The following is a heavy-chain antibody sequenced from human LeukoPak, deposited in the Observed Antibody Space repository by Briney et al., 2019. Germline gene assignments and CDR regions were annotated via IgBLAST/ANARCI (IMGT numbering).Heavy chain of an antibody. V-gene: IGHV3-30*03. CDR2: ISYDGSNK. Sequence: GGSLRLSCAASGFTFSSYGMHWVRQAPGKGLEWVAVISYDGSNKYYADSVKGRFTISRDNSKNTPYLQMNSLRAEDTAVYYCAPTTFLAAAGTNNWFDPWGQGTLVTVSS. CDR3: APTTFLAAAGTNNWFDP. CDR1: GFTFSSYG. D-gene: IGHD6-13*01. J-gene: IGHJ5*02.